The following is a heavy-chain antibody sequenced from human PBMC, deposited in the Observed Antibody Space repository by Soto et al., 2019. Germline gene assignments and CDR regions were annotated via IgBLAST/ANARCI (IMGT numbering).Heavy chain of an antibody. V-gene: IGHV4-34*01. CDR3: ARGKSVAARPVDY. Sequence: PSKTLSLTCAVYGGSFSGYYWSWIRQPPGKGLEWIGEINHSGSTNYNPSLKSRVTISVDTSKNQFSLKLSSVTAADTAVYYCARGKSVAARPVDYWGQGTLVTVSS. CDR2: INHSGST. CDR1: GGSFSGYY. D-gene: IGHD6-6*01. J-gene: IGHJ4*02.